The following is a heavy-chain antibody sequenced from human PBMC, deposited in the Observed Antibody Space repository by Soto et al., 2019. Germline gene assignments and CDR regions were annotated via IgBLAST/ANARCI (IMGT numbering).Heavy chain of an antibody. Sequence: SETRSLTCAVSGDSIISANWWHWGRQSPDKGLEWIGEIHHGGNINYNPSLKSRVTISMDKSKNQFSLKLNSVTAADTAVYYCARVRQYCSSTNCYQGHWGQGTPVTVS. CDR3: ARVRQYCSSTNCYQGH. CDR2: IHHGGNI. V-gene: IGHV4-4*02. CDR1: GDSIISANW. D-gene: IGHD2-2*01. J-gene: IGHJ4*02.